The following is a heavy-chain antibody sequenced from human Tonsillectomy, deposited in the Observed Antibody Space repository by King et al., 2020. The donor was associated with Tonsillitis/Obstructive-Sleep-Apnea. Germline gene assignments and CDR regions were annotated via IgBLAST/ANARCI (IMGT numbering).Heavy chain of an antibody. J-gene: IGHJ5*02. CDR1: GGSFSGYY. CDR2: IDHSGNT. D-gene: IGHD3-22*01. CDR3: AGGAYSSRVDP. Sequence: VQLQQWGAGLLKPSETLSLICAVYGGSFSGYYWSWIRQPPGKGLEWIGEIDHSGNTNYNPSLKSRVIISLDTSKNHFSLKLSSVTAADTAVYYCAGGAYSSRVDPWGQGTLVTVSS. V-gene: IGHV4-34*01.